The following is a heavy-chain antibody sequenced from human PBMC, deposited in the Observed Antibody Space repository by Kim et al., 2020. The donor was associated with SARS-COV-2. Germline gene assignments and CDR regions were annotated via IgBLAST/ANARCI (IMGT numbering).Heavy chain of an antibody. J-gene: IGHJ4*02. CDR3: ARAQSVWGSWFDY. CDR1: GGSISSYY. D-gene: IGHD3-16*01. Sequence: SETLSLTCTVSGGSISSYYWSWIRQPPGKGLEWIGYIYYSGSTNYNPSLKSRVTISVDTSKNQFSLKLSSVTAADTAVYYCARAQSVWGSWFDYWGQGTLVTVSS. V-gene: IGHV4-59*01. CDR2: IYYSGST.